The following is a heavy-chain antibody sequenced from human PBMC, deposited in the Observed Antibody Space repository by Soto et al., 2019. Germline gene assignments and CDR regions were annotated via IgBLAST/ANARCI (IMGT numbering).Heavy chain of an antibody. CDR2: ITWNSGTI. V-gene: IGHV3-9*01. J-gene: IGHJ6*02. CDR3: AKYHYGSEIYGMEV. Sequence: GGSLRLSCAASGFTFDDYAMHWVRQTPGKGLEWVSGITWNSGTIGYADSVKGRFTISRDNGKNSLYLQMNSLRPEDTALYYCAKYHYGSEIYGMEVWGQGPTVTVSS. CDR1: GFTFDDYA. D-gene: IGHD3-10*01.